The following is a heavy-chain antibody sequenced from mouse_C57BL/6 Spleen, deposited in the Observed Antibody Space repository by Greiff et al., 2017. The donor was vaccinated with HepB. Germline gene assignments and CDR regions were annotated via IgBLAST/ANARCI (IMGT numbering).Heavy chain of an antibody. Sequence: EVQLQQSGPELVKPGASVKISCKASGYTFTDYYMNWVKQSHGKSLEWIGDINPNNGGTSYNQKFKGKATLTVDKSSSTAYMELRSLTSEDSAVYYCARPAYYSNFLDYWGQGTTLTVSS. J-gene: IGHJ2*01. D-gene: IGHD2-5*01. CDR1: GYTFTDYY. CDR3: ARPAYYSNFLDY. CDR2: INPNNGGT. V-gene: IGHV1-26*01.